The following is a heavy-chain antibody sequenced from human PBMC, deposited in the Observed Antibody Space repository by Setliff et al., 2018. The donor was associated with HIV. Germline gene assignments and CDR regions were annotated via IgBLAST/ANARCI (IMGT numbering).Heavy chain of an antibody. CDR3: ASDLNWASADY. J-gene: IGHJ4*02. Sequence: GGSLRLSCAASGFTFSDYYMAWVRQAPGRGLECVANIKQDGSEKYYVDSVKGRFTVSRNNAENSLSLQMNSLTVDDTAIYYCASDLNWASADYWGQGILVTVSS. V-gene: IGHV3-7*03. CDR1: GFTFSDYY. D-gene: IGHD7-27*01. CDR2: IKQDGSEK.